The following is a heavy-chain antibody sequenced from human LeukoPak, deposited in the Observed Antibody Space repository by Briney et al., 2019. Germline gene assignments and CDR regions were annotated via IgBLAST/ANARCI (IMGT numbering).Heavy chain of an antibody. V-gene: IGHV3-23*01. D-gene: IGHD3-22*01. CDR1: GFTFSSYA. J-gene: IGHJ4*02. CDR2: ISGSGGST. Sequence: PGGSLRLSCAASGFTFSSYAMSWVRQAPGKGLEWVSAISGSGGSTYYADSAKGRFTISRDNSKNTLYLQMNSLRAEDTAVYYCAGYDSSGYYNDYWGQGTLVTVSS. CDR3: AGYDSSGYYNDY.